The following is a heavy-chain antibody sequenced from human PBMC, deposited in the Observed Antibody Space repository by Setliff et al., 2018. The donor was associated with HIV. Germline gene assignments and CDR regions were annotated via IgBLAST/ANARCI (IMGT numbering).Heavy chain of an antibody. Sequence: ASVKVSCKASGGTFSSYAINWVRQAPGQGLEWMGGIIPMFGTRNYAQKFQGRVTITTDESTSTAYTELSSLRSEDTALYYCARGQSQGYAYSGSYGAFDIWGQGTMVTVSS. CDR2: IIPMFGTR. J-gene: IGHJ3*02. CDR3: ARGQSQGYAYSGSYGAFDI. CDR1: GGTFSSYA. V-gene: IGHV1-69*05. D-gene: IGHD1-26*01.